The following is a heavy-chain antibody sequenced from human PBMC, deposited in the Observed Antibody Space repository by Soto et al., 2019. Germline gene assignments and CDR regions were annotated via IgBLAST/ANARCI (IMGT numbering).Heavy chain of an antibody. V-gene: IGHV3-23*01. D-gene: IGHD2-21*02. CDR1: GFTFSSYA. J-gene: IGHJ4*02. Sequence: PGGSLRLSCAASGFTFSSYAMSWVRQAPGKGLEWVSAISGSGGSTYYADSVKGRFTISRDNSKNTLYLQTNSLRAEDTAVYYCAKDLGGGDFLYYFDYWGQGTLVTVSS. CDR3: AKDLGGGDFLYYFDY. CDR2: ISGSGGST.